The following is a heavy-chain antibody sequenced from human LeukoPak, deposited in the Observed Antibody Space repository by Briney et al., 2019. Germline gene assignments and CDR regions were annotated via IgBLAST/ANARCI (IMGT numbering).Heavy chain of an antibody. CDR1: VYTFTNYG. CDR2: ICAYNGKT. V-gene: IGHV1-18*01. Sequence: ASVTVSCKPSVYTFTNYGISWVRQAPGQGLEWMGWICAYNGKTNYAQKLQGRVTMTTDTSTSTAYMELRSPRSDDTAVYYCARSYYDFWSGHRLPLDYWGQGTLVTVSS. J-gene: IGHJ4*02. D-gene: IGHD3-3*01. CDR3: ARSYYDFWSGHRLPLDY.